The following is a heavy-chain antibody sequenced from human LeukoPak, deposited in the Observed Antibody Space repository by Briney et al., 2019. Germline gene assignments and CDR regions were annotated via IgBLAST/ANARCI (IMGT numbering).Heavy chain of an antibody. CDR3: ATLDNSFDH. J-gene: IGHJ5*02. Sequence: SETLSLTCNVSGASISGSDYNWSWLRQPPGKGLEWIASIFYSGTIYDNPSLKSRTLISVDTSKNQFSLRLTSVTAADTAVYFCATLDNSFDHWGQGTLVTVSS. CDR1: GASISGSDYN. CDR2: IFYSGTI. V-gene: IGHV4-30-4*01.